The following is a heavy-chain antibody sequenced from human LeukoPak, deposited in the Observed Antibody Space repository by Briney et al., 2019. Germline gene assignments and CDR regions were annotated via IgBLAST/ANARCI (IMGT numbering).Heavy chain of an antibody. CDR3: ARAGDNSGYPDS. CDR1: GGSFSGYY. D-gene: IGHD3-22*01. CDR2: INHSGRT. J-gene: IGHJ4*02. V-gene: IGHV4-34*01. Sequence: PSETLSLTCAVYGGSFSGYYWSWIRQPPGKGLEWIGEINHSGRTNYNPSLKSRVAISVDTSKNQFSLKLTSVTAADTAVYYCARAGDNSGYPDSWGRGTLVTVSS.